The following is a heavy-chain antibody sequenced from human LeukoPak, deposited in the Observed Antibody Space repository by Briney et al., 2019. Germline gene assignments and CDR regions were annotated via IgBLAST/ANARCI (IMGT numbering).Heavy chain of an antibody. V-gene: IGHV1-69*01. CDR3: ARSSRYYDSSGLQAHDFNY. J-gene: IGHJ4*02. CDR2: IIPIFGTA. CDR1: GGTFSSYT. Sequence: SVKVSCKASGGTFSSYTISWVRQAPGQGLEWMGGIIPIFGTANYAQKFQGRVTITADESTSTAYMELSSLRSEDTAVYYCARSSRYYDSSGLQAHDFNYWGQGTLVTVSS. D-gene: IGHD3-22*01.